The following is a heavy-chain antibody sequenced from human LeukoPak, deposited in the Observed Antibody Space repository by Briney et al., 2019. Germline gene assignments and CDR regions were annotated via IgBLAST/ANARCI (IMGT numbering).Heavy chain of an antibody. Sequence: GASVKVSCKASGGTFSSYAISWVRQAPGQGLEWMGGIIPIFGTANYAQKFQGRVTITADESTSTAYMELSSLRSEDTAVYYCASGYYYDSSGYYGLPGAFDIWGQGTMDTVSS. V-gene: IGHV1-69*13. J-gene: IGHJ3*02. CDR3: ASGYYYDSSGYYGLPGAFDI. CDR2: IIPIFGTA. CDR1: GGTFSSYA. D-gene: IGHD3-22*01.